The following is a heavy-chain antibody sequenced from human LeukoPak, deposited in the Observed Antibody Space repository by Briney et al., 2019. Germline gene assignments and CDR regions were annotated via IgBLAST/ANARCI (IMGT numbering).Heavy chain of an antibody. CDR1: GGSIRSYY. CDR2: IYWSGRT. D-gene: IGHD1-26*01. CDR3: ARVGSYDAFDI. J-gene: IGHJ3*02. V-gene: IGHV4-59*01. Sequence: SETLSLTCTVSGGSIRSYYWSWIRQPPGKGLEWIGYIYWSGRTHYNPSLKSRVTISVDTSKNEFSLNLNSVTAADTAVYYCARVGSYDAFDIWGQGTMVTVSS.